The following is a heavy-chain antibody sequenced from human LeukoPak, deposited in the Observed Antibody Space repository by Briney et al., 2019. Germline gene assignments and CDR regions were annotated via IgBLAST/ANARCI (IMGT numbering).Heavy chain of an antibody. CDR1: GYSISSGYC. J-gene: IGHJ4*02. D-gene: IGHD4-23*01. CDR3: VRVDNGGNYFDY. CDR2: IYHSGST. V-gene: IGHV4-38-2*02. Sequence: PSETLSFTCTVSGYSISSGYCWGWIRPPPGKGLDWIGSIYHSGSTYYNPSLKRRLTISADTSKNQFSLRLSSVTAADTAVYYCVRVDNGGNYFDYWGQGTLVTVSS.